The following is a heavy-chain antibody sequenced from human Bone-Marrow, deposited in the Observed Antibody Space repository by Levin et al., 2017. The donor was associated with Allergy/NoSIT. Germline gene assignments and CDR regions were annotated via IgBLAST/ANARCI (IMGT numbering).Heavy chain of an antibody. Sequence: PGESLKISCATSGFTFRDHYMSWVRQAPGKGLEWISYISSSSHTTHYADSVRGRFTISRDNDADSLYLQLSSLRVEDTGVYFCARGTITGWGYYFDSWGQGTLVTVSS. D-gene: IGHD6-19*01. V-gene: IGHV3-11*04. CDR1: GFTFRDHY. CDR2: ISSSSHTT. CDR3: ARGTITGWGYYFDS. J-gene: IGHJ4*02.